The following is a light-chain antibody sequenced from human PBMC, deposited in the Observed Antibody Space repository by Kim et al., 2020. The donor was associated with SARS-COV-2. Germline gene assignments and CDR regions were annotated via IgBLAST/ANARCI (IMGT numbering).Light chain of an antibody. J-gene: IGKJ2*01. CDR1: QNVYTN. V-gene: IGKV3-15*01. CDR3: QQYSDWPPGS. Sequence: VSPGDRVTLSCRASQNVYTNLAWYQQKPGQAPRLLIYAASHRETGVPARISGGGSETVFTLTISNLQSEDFGVYYCQQYSDWPPGSFGQGTKLEIK. CDR2: AAS.